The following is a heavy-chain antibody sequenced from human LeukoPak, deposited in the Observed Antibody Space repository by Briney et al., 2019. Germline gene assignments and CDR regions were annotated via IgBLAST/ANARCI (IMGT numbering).Heavy chain of an antibody. CDR1: GFSFSTSW. Sequence: GGSLRLSCAASGFSFSTSWMYWVRQVPGKGLVWVSGMNSDGSSTTYADSVKGRFTISRDNAKNTLYLQMNSLRAEDTAVYYCARVLNYGFDYWGQGTLVTVSS. D-gene: IGHD3-10*01. V-gene: IGHV3-74*01. CDR2: MNSDGSST. J-gene: IGHJ4*02. CDR3: ARVLNYGFDY.